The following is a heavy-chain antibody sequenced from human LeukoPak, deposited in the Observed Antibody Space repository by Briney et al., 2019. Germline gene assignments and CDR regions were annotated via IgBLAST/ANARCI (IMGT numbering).Heavy chain of an antibody. V-gene: IGHV3-7*01. J-gene: IGHJ6*03. CDR2: IKQDGSEK. D-gene: IGHD1-26*01. CDR1: GFTFSSYW. CDR3: ARAVGGSYLRYYYYMDV. Sequence: PGGSLRLSCAASGFTFSSYWMSWVRQAPGKGLEWVANIKQDGSEKYYVDSVKGRFTISRDNAKNSLYLQMNSLRAEDTAVYYCARAVGGSYLRYYYYMDVWGKGTTVTVSS.